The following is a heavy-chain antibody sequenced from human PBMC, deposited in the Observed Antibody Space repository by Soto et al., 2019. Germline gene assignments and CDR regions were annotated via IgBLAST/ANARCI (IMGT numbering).Heavy chain of an antibody. D-gene: IGHD1-26*01. CDR3: ARGREVGATNYVRYYDY. V-gene: IGHV4-34*01. J-gene: IGHJ4*02. CDR2: INHSGST. CDR1: GGSFSGYY. Sequence: SETLSLTCAVYGGSFSGYYWSWILQPPWKGLEWIGEINHSGSTNYNPSLKSRVTISVDTSKNQFSLKLSSVTAADTAVYYCARGREVGATNYVRYYDYWGQGTLVTVSS.